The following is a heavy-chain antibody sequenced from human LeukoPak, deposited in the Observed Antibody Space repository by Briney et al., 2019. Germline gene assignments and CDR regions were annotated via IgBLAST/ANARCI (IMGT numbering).Heavy chain of an antibody. J-gene: IGHJ4*02. V-gene: IGHV4-59*01. CDR2: IHYSGSA. Sequence: SETLSLTCSVSGGSISGYHWSGVRQPPGKGLQYIASIHYSGSANYNPSLRSRVTISVDTSKNQFSLNLISVTAADTAIYYCARWNNGGDYWGQGTLVTVSS. D-gene: IGHD1/OR15-1a*01. CDR1: GGSISGYH. CDR3: ARWNNGGDY.